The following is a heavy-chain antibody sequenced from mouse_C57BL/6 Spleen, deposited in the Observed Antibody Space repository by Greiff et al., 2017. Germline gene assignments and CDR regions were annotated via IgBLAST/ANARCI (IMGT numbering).Heavy chain of an antibody. Sequence: DVMLVESGGGLVKPGGSLKLSCASSGFTFSDYGMHWVRQAPEKGLEWVAYFSSGSSTIYYADTVKGRFPISRDNSKNTLSLQMTRLKSEDTAVYYCAKGSWDYYGSSYDYWGQGTTLTVSS. CDR3: AKGSWDYYGSSYDY. CDR1: GFTFSDYG. V-gene: IGHV5-17*03. J-gene: IGHJ2*01. D-gene: IGHD1-1*01. CDR2: FSSGSSTI.